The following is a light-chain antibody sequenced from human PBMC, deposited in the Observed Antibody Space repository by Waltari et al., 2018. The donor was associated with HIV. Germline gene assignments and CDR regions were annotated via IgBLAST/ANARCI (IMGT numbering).Light chain of an antibody. CDR3: TSYAGSNNLV. CDR1: SSDIGGYDY. J-gene: IGLJ3*02. CDR2: EVT. Sequence: QTALTQPPSASGSPGQSVSISCTGTSSDIGGYDYVSWYQQYPGKVPKLMIFEVTKRPSGGPDGFSGSKSGNTASLTVSGLQAEDEADYYCTSYAGSNNLVFGGGTKLTVL. V-gene: IGLV2-8*01.